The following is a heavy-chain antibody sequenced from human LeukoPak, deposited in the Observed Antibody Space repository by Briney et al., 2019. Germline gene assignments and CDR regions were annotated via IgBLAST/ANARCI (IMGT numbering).Heavy chain of an antibody. D-gene: IGHD4-17*01. V-gene: IGHV3-30*18. CDR1: GFTFSSYG. Sequence: GGSLRLSCAASGFTFSSYGMHWVRQAPGKGLEWVAVISYDGSNKYYADSVKGRFTISRDNSKNTLYLQMNSLRAEDTAVYYCAKVEGTTVVTMYYYGMDVWGQGTTVTVSS. CDR2: ISYDGSNK. J-gene: IGHJ6*02. CDR3: AKVEGTTVVTMYYYGMDV.